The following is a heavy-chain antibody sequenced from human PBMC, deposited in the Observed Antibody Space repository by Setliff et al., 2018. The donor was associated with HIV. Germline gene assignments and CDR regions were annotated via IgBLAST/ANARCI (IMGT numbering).Heavy chain of an antibody. CDR2: IKSDGSVI. CDR1: GLNFNNYW. J-gene: IGHJ4*02. CDR3: AADRIVLGDY. V-gene: IGHV3-74*01. D-gene: IGHD2-15*01. Sequence: LSCAGSGLNFNNYWMHWVRQAPGKGLVWVSHIKSDGSVIQYADSVKGRFTISRDNAKNTPYLQMNSLRVEDTAVYYCAADRIVLGDYWGQGTLVTVSS.